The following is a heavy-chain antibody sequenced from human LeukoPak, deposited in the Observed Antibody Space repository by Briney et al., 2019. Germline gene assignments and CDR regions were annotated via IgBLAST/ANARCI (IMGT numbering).Heavy chain of an antibody. V-gene: IGHV3-21*01. CDR2: ISSSSSYI. D-gene: IGHD6-13*01. Sequence: PGGSLRLSCAASGFTFSSYSMNWVRQAPGKGLEWVSSISSSSSYIYYADSVKGRFTISRDNAKNSLYLQMNSLRAEDTAVYYCARDLLSSSWGALGYWGQGTLVTVSS. J-gene: IGHJ4*02. CDR1: GFTFSSYS. CDR3: ARDLLSSSWGALGY.